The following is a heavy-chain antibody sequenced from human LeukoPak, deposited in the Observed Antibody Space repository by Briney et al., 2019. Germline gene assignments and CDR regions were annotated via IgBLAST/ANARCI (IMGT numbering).Heavy chain of an antibody. CDR1: GYTFTGYY. D-gene: IGHD2-15*01. CDR2: INPNSGGT. CDR3: AGRTYCSGGSCYSAFDY. Sequence: EASVKVSCKASGYTFTGYYMHWVRQAPGQGLEWMGWINPNSGGTNYAQKFQGRVTMTRDTSISTAYMELSRLRSDDTAVYYCAGRTYCSGGSCYSAFDYWGQGTLVTVSS. J-gene: IGHJ4*02. V-gene: IGHV1-2*02.